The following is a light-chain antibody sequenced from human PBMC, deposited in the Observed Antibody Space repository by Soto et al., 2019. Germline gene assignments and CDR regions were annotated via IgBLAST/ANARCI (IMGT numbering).Light chain of an antibody. Sequence: EIVLTQSPGTLSLSPGERATLSCRASQSVSSNYLAWYQQKPGQTPRLLIYGASSRATGIPDRFSGSGSGNDFHLTINRPEAEGFAVDYWPADGKSPSTFRQGTKVGIK. CDR3: PADGKSPST. V-gene: IGKV3-20*01. CDR2: GAS. CDR1: QSVSSNY. J-gene: IGKJ1*01.